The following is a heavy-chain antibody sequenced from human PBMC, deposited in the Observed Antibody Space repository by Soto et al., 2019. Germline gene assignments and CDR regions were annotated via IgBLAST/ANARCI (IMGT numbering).Heavy chain of an antibody. D-gene: IGHD1-26*01. Sequence: GGSLRLSCAASGFTFSTYWMSWVRQAPGRGLEWVANIRQDGNQIYYVDSVKGRFTVSRDNAKNSLFLQMNSLRVEDTAVYFCASVAATQAADYCGQGTLVTVSS. J-gene: IGHJ4*02. CDR2: IRQDGNQI. V-gene: IGHV3-7*03. CDR1: GFTFSTYW. CDR3: ASVAATQAADY.